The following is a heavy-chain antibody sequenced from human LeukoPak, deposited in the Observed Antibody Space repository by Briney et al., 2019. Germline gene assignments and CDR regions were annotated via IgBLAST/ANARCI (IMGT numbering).Heavy chain of an antibody. V-gene: IGHV4-4*07. CDR3: ARRAYSAAYWKHFDY. CDR2: IHGSGST. D-gene: IGHD1-1*01. J-gene: IGHJ4*02. CDR1: SGSISNSL. Sequence: SETLSLTCTVSSGSISNSLWSWIRQPAGKGFEWIGRIHGSGSTNYNPSLKSRVTISVDTSKNQFSPKLNSVTAADTAVYFCARRAYSAAYWKHFDYWGQGTLVTVSS.